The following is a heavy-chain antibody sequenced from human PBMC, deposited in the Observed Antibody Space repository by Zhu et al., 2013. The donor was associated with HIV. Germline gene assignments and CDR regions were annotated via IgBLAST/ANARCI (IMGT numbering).Heavy chain of an antibody. CDR1: GGTFSTYA. Sequence: QVKLVQSGAEVKKPGSSMKVSCMASGGTFSTYAINWVRQAPGQGLEWVGEIIPIFGTPNYAQKFQGRVTITADESTSTAYMELSSLRSEDTAVYYCAREPANRYGGNSLFDYWGQGTLITVSS. V-gene: IGHV1-69*01. J-gene: IGHJ4*01. CDR3: AREPANRYGGNSLFDY. CDR2: IIPIFGTP. D-gene: IGHD4-17*01.